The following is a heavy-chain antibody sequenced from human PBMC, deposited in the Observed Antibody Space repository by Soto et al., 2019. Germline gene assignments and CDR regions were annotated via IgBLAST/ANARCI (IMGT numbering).Heavy chain of an antibody. V-gene: IGHV4-34*01. CDR2: INHSGST. Sequence: SETLRLTCAVYGGTFSGYYWSWIRQPPGKGLEWIGEINHSGSTNYNPSLMSPVTISVDTYKNQFSLQLSSVTAADTAVYYCARGKYYDVGCGYYPGFRRIWFDPWGQGTLVTVS. CDR3: ARGKYYDVGCGYYPGFRRIWFDP. CDR1: GGTFSGYY. D-gene: IGHD3-3*01. J-gene: IGHJ5*02.